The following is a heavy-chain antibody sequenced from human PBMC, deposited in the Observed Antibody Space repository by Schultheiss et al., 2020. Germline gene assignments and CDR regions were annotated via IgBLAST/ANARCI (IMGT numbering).Heavy chain of an antibody. Sequence: GGSLRLSCAASGFTFSSYAMHWVRQAPGKGLEWVAVISYDGSNKYYADSVKGRFTISRDNSKNTLYLQMNSLRAEDTAVYSCARNSHYGDQRRGVVYWGQGTLVSVSS. J-gene: IGHJ4*02. CDR3: ARNSHYGDQRRGVVY. D-gene: IGHD4-17*01. CDR2: ISYDGSNK. CDR1: GFTFSSYA. V-gene: IGHV3-30-3*01.